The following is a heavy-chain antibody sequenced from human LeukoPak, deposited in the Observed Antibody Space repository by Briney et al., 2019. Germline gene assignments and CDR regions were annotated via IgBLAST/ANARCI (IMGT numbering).Heavy chain of an antibody. CDR3: ARVGVQRTYYDFWSGYGNWFDP. CDR1: GYTFTDYY. J-gene: IGHJ5*02. V-gene: IGHV1-2*02. Sequence: EASVKVSCKASGYTFTDYYMHWVRQAPGQGLEWMGWSNPHSGGTNYAQKFQGRVTMTRDTSISTAYMELSRLRSDDTAVYYCARVGVQRTYYDFWSGYGNWFDPWGQGTLVTVSS. D-gene: IGHD3-3*01. CDR2: SNPHSGGT.